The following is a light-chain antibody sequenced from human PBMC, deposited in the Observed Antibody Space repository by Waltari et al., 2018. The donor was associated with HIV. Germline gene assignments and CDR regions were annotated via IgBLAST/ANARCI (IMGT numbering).Light chain of an antibody. CDR2: RNE. CDR1: SSNIGSNY. Sequence: QSVLTPPPSASGTPGQRVSISCSGSSSNIGSNYVYWYQQLPGTAPNLLMYRNEDRPSGVPDRFSGAKSGTSAALAISGLRSEDEADYYCAAWDDSLSAWVFGGGTKLTVL. CDR3: AAWDDSLSAWV. V-gene: IGLV1-47*01. J-gene: IGLJ3*02.